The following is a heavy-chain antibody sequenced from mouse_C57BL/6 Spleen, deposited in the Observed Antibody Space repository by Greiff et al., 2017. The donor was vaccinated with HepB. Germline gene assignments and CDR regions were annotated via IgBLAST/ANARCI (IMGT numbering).Heavy chain of an antibody. CDR3: AREKGYYGSEGYFDV. V-gene: IGHV5-16*01. J-gene: IGHJ1*03. CDR1: GFTFSDYY. D-gene: IGHD1-1*01. CDR2: INYDGSST. Sequence: EVMLVESEGGLVQPGSSMKLSCTASGFTFSDYYMAWVRQVPEKGLEWVANINYDGSSTYYLDSLKSRFIISRDNAKNILYLQMSSLKSEDTATYYCAREKGYYGSEGYFDVWGTGTTVTVSS.